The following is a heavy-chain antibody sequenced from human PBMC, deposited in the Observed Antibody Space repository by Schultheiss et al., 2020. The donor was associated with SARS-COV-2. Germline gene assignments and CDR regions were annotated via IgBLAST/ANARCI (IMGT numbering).Heavy chain of an antibody. D-gene: IGHD4-11*01. CDR1: GFTFSNAW. CDR2: IKSKTDGGTT. Sequence: GESLKISCAASGFTFSNAWMSWVRQAPGKGLEWVGRIKSKTDGGTTDYAAPVKGRFTISRDDSKNTLYLQMNSLKTEDTAVYYCKVTPTKEDYYYYYGMDVWGQGTTVTVSS. J-gene: IGHJ6*02. V-gene: IGHV3-15*01. CDR3: KVTPTKEDYYYYYGMDV.